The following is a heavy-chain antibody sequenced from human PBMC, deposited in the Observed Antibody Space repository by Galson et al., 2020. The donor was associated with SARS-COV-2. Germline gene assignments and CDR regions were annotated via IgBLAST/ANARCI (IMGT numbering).Heavy chain of an antibody. J-gene: IGHJ6*03. D-gene: IGHD3-10*01. V-gene: IGHV3-20*01. CDR1: GFTFDDYG. Sequence: GGSLRLSCAASGFTFDDYGMSWVRQAPGKGLEWVSGINWNGGSTGYADSVQGRFTISRDNAKNSLYLQMNSLRAEDTALYHCAIAGAIYYGSGGYYNARCMDVWGKGDHGHRLL. CDR3: AIAGAIYYGSGGYYNARCMDV. CDR2: INWNGGST.